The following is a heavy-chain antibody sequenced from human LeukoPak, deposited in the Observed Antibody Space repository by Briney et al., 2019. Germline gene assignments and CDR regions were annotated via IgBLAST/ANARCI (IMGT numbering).Heavy chain of an antibody. V-gene: IGHV3-23*01. Sequence: GGSLRLSCAASGFTFSSYAMSWVRQAPGKGLEWDSAISSSGGSTYYADSVKGRLTISRDNSKNTLYLQMNSLRAEDTAVYYCQSGGYSYGFNYWGQGTLVTVSS. J-gene: IGHJ4*02. CDR3: QSGGYSYGFNY. CDR2: ISSSGGST. D-gene: IGHD5-18*01. CDR1: GFTFSSYA.